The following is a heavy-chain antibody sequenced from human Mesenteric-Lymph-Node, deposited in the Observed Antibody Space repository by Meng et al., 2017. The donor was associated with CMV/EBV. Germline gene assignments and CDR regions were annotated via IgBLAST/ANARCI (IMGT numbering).Heavy chain of an antibody. V-gene: IGHV5-51*01. CDR3: VRPTYVSTSGVGGFDI. D-gene: IGHD2-15*01. CDR1: GNTFSSHW. CDR2: IYPGASNI. Sequence: GESLKISCQGSGNTFSSHWIGWVRLTPGRGLEWLGIIYPGASNIRYSPSFQGQVTISADKSINTAYLQWSSLKASGSATYYCVRPTYVSTSGVGGFDIWGQGTLVTVSS. J-gene: IGHJ3*02.